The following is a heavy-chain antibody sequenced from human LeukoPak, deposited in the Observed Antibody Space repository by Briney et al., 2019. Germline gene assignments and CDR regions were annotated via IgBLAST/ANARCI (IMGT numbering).Heavy chain of an antibody. CDR1: GYTFTSYY. CDR2: IIPIFGTA. CDR3: ARQEIAAAVYYFDY. J-gene: IGHJ4*02. V-gene: IGHV1-69*13. Sequence: ASVKVSCKASGYTFTSYYMHWVRQAPGQGLEWMGGIIPIFGTANYAQKFQGRVTITADESTSTAYMELSSLRSEDTAVYYCARQEIAAAVYYFDYWGQGTLVTVSS. D-gene: IGHD6-13*01.